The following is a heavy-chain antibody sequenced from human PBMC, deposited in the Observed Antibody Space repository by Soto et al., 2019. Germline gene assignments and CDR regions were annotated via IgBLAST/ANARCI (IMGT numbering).Heavy chain of an antibody. CDR2: INPNNGGT. Sequence: QVQLVQSGAEVKKPGASVKVSCKASGYTFTGYYIHWVRQAPGQGLEWMGWINPNNGGTHYAQKLYGTVTMTRDTYSSTAYMELSRLISDDTAIYYGVRVIAYGDYLPGLYWGQGTLVNVSS. D-gene: IGHD4-17*01. CDR3: VRVIAYGDYLPGLY. CDR1: GYTFTGYY. J-gene: IGHJ4*02. V-gene: IGHV1-2*02.